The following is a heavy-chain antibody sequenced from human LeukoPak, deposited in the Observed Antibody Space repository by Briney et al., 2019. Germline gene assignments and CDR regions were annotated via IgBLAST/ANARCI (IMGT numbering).Heavy chain of an antibody. CDR3: AREGSHLGSPFDS. CDR1: GYTFTGYY. CDR2: INPSSGTT. J-gene: IGHJ4*02. Sequence: ASVKVSCKASGYTFTGYYMHWLRQAPGQGPEWMGVINPSSGTTSYAQKFQGRVTVTRDMSTSTVYMELSSLKSEDTAIFYCAREGSHLGSPFDSWGQGTLVTVSS. V-gene: IGHV1-46*01. D-gene: IGHD3-16*01.